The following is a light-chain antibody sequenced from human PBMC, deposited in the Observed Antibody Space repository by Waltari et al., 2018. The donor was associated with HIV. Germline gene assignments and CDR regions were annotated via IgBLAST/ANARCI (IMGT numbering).Light chain of an antibody. CDR1: QSVSSY. V-gene: IGKV3-11*01. CDR2: DAS. J-gene: IGKJ2*01. Sequence: EIVLTQSPATLSLSPGERAPLSCRSSQSVSSYLAWYQQKPGQAPRHLNYDASNRATGIPARFSGSGSGTDFTLTITSLEPEDFAVYYFQQRSNWPPYTFGQGTKLEIK. CDR3: QQRSNWPPYT.